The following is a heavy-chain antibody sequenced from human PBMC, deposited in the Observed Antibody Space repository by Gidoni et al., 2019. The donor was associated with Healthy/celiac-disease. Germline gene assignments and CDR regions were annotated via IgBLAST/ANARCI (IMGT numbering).Heavy chain of an antibody. V-gene: IGHV4-59*08. Sequence: VLLQASGPGLVKPSSTLSLTCTDSGGSISSYYWSWIRQPPGKGLEWIGYNYYSGSTNDNPSLKSRVTIAVDTSKNQFALKLSAVTAADTAGYDCARHMRGYSDYWGQGTLVTVSS. D-gene: IGHD5-18*01. CDR3: ARHMRGYSDY. CDR1: GGSISSYY. CDR2: NYYSGST. J-gene: IGHJ4*02.